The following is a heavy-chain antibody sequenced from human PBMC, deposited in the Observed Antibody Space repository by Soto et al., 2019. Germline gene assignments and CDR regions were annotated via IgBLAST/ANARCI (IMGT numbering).Heavy chain of an antibody. J-gene: IGHJ4*02. CDR1: GFTFSNHW. V-gene: IGHV3-74*01. Sequence: PGGSLRLSCAASGFTFSNHWMHWVRQAPGKGLVWVSRINSDGSTTTYADSVKGRFTISRDNAKNSLSLQMNSLRAEDTAVYFCARDPIPVPMYYFDYWGQGSLVTVSS. CDR3: ARDPIPVPMYYFDY. CDR2: INSDGSTT. D-gene: IGHD6-19*01.